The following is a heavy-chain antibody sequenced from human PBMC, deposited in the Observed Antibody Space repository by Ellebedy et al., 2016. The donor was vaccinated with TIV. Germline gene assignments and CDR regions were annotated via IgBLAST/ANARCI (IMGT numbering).Heavy chain of an antibody. J-gene: IGHJ4*02. CDR3: ARRKVTIPRADAYFDY. Sequence: GSLRLSXTVSGGSISSSSYYWGWICQPPGKGLEWIGSIYYSGNTYYNPSLKSRVTISIDTSKNQFSLRLSSVTAADTAIYRCARRKVTIPRADAYFDYWGQGILVTVSS. V-gene: IGHV4-39*01. D-gene: IGHD3-3*01. CDR1: GGSISSSSYY. CDR2: IYYSGNT.